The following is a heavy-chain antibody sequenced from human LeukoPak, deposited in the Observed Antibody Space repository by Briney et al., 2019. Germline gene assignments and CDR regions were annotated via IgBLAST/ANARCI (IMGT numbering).Heavy chain of an antibody. CDR1: GFTFSNYN. CDR2: ISSSSSTI. CDR3: ARGQGLGVADLDY. D-gene: IGHD6-19*01. Sequence: GGSLRLSCAASGFTFSNYNMNWVRQAPGKGLEWVSYISSSSSTIYYADSVKGRFTISRDNAKNSLYLQMNSLRAEDTAVYYCARGQGLGVADLDYWGQGTLVTVSS. J-gene: IGHJ4*02. V-gene: IGHV3-48*04.